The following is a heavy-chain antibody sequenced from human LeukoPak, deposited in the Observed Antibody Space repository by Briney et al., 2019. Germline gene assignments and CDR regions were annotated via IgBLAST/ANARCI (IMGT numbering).Heavy chain of an antibody. J-gene: IGHJ4*02. CDR2: ISGGGGSA. Sequence: GGSLRLSCAASGFTFSIYAMNWVRQAPGMGLEWVSVISGGGGSAYYADSVKGRFTTSRDNSKNILYLQMNSLRAEDTAVYYCAKDPLSSGWFNFDYWGQGTLVTVSS. CDR3: AKDPLSSGWFNFDY. D-gene: IGHD6-19*01. CDR1: GFTFSIYA. V-gene: IGHV3-23*01.